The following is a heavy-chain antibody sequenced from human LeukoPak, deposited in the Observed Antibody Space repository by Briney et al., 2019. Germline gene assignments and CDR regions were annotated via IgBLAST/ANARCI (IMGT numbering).Heavy chain of an antibody. J-gene: IGHJ3*02. CDR3: ARARTPIRYHDAFDI. D-gene: IGHD3-9*01. V-gene: IGHV1-18*01. CDR1: GYTFTSYG. CDR2: ISAYNGNT. Sequence: ASVKVSCKASGYTFTSYGISWVRQAPGQGLEWMGWISAYNGNTNYAQKLQGRVTMTTDTSTSTAYMELRSLRSDDTAVYYCARARTPIRYHDAFDIWGQGTMVTVSS.